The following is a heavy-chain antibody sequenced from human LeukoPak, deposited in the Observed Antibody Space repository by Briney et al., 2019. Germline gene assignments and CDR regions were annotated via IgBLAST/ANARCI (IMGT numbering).Heavy chain of an antibody. CDR2: INPNSGGT. CDR1: GYTXTGFY. J-gene: IGHJ5*02. CDR3: ARAHLIAAAGYNWFDP. V-gene: IGHV1-2*02. D-gene: IGHD6-13*01. Sequence: ASVKVSCKASGYTXTGFYMHWVRQAPGQGLELMGWINPNSGGTNYAQKFQGRVTMTRDTSISTAYMELSRLRSDDTAVYYCARAHLIAAAGYNWFDPWGQGTLVTVSS.